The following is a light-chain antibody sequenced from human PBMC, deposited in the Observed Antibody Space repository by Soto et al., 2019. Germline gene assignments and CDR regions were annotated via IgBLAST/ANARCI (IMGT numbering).Light chain of an antibody. CDR1: QSVGSK. J-gene: IGKJ4*01. CDR2: GAS. Sequence: EIVLTQSPATLSLSPGERATLSCRASQSVGSKLAWYQQEPGQAPRLLIYGASTRATGIPARFSGSGSCTELTLTISSLQPEDFAVYYCQQYNNRPPLTFGGGTNVDI. V-gene: IGKV3-15*01. CDR3: QQYNNRPPLT.